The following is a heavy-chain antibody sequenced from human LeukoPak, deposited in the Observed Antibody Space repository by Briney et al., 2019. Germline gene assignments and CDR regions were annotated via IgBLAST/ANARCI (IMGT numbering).Heavy chain of an antibody. CDR2: IYPADSET. J-gene: IGHJ5*02. Sequence: GESLKISCKASGYDFSTYWIGWVRQMPGKGLEWMGTIYPADSETRYSPSFQGQVTISADKSISTAYLQWSSLKASDTAMYYCARREQWLCFDPWGQGTLVTVSS. CDR1: GYDFSTYW. V-gene: IGHV5-51*01. CDR3: ARREQWLCFDP. D-gene: IGHD6-19*01.